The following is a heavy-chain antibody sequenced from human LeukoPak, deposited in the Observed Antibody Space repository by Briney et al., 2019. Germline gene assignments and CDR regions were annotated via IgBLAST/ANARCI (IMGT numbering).Heavy chain of an antibody. Sequence: GGSLRLSCAASGFTFSSYSMNWVRQAPGKGLEWVSSISSSSSYIYYADSVKGRFTISRDNAKNSLYLQMNSLRAEDTAVYYCASRAGSGYITHFDYWGQGTLVTVSS. J-gene: IGHJ4*02. V-gene: IGHV3-21*01. CDR2: ISSSSSYI. CDR3: ASRAGSGYITHFDY. CDR1: GFTFSSYS. D-gene: IGHD3-3*01.